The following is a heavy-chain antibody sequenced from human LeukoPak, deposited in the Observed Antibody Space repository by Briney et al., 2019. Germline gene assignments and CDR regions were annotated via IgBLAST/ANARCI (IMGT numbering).Heavy chain of an antibody. CDR1: GGSISSYY. J-gene: IGHJ4*02. CDR3: ARAHSGYYSYLDY. V-gene: IGHV4-59*01. Sequence: SETLSLTCTVSGGSISSYYWSWIRQPPGKGLEWIGIIYYSGSSNYSPSLESRVTISVDTSKNQFSLKLSSLTAADTAVYYCARAHSGYYSYLDYWGQGTLVTVSS. CDR2: IYYSGSS. D-gene: IGHD3-22*01.